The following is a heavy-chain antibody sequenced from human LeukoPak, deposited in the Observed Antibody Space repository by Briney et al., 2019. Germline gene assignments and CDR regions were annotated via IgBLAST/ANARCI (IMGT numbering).Heavy chain of an antibody. CDR1: GFTFSSYN. CDR3: ARDPYSGSYGNYYYYFMDV. CDR2: IPSGRSYI. J-gene: IGHJ6*03. V-gene: IGHV3-21*01. D-gene: IGHD1-26*01. Sequence: GGSLRLSCAASGFTFSSYNMNWVRQAPGKGLEWVSSIPSGRSYIYYADSVKGRFTISRDNAKNSLYLQMNSLRAEDTAVYYCARDPYSGSYGNYYYYFMDVWGKGTTVTISS.